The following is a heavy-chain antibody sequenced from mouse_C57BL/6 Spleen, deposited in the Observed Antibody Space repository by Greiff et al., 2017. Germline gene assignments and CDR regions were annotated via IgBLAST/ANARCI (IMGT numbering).Heavy chain of an antibody. CDR3: ARGALVSTGVSTMDY. J-gene: IGHJ4*01. CDR2: IYPADSET. V-gene: IGHV1-61*01. Sequence: QVQLQQPGAELVRPGSSVKLSCKASGYTFTSYGMGWVKQRPGQGLEWIGHIYPADSETHYNQKFKDKATLTVDKSSSTAYMQLSSLTSEDSAVYYCARGALVSTGVSTMDYWGQGTSVTVSS. D-gene: IGHD1-1*01. CDR1: GYTFTSYG.